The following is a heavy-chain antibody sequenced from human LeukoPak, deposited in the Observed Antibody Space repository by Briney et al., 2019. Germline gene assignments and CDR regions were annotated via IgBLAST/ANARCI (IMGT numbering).Heavy chain of an antibody. J-gene: IGHJ3*02. CDR3: AKGYSSGWGLAFDI. Sequence: GGSLRLSCAASGFIFSRYAMSWVRQAPGKGLEWVSVITDSGGTTYYADSVKGRFTISRDNSKNTLHLEMNSLRAEDTAVYYCAKGYSSGWGLAFDIWGQGTMVTVSS. V-gene: IGHV3-23*01. D-gene: IGHD6-19*01. CDR2: ITDSGGTT. CDR1: GFIFSRYA.